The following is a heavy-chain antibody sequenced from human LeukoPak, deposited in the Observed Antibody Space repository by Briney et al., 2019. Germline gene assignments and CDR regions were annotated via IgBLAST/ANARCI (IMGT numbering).Heavy chain of an antibody. J-gene: IGHJ4*02. CDR1: GGSISIYY. CDR3: ARVSGFGYYDSSGYYLVGNGFDY. Sequence: SSETLSLTCTVSGGSISIYYWSWIRQPAGKGLEWIGRIYTSGSTNYNPSLKSRVTISVDKSKNQFSLKLSSVTAADTAVYYCARVSGFGYYDSSGYYLVGNGFDYWGQGTLVTVSS. V-gene: IGHV4-4*07. D-gene: IGHD3-22*01. CDR2: IYTSGST.